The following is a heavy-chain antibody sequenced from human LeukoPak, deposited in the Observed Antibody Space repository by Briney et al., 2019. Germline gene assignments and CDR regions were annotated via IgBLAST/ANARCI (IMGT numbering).Heavy chain of an antibody. CDR2: IYYSGST. D-gene: IGHD3-22*01. Sequence: SETLSLTCTVSGGSISSSSTYWGWIRQSPGKGLEWIGSIYYSGSTYYSPSLKSRVTISVDTSKNQFSLKLTSVTAADTAVYYYASQYDIRGYYFFDYWGQGTLVTVSS. V-gene: IGHV4-39*01. CDR1: GGSISSSSTY. CDR3: ASQYDIRGYYFFDY. J-gene: IGHJ4*02.